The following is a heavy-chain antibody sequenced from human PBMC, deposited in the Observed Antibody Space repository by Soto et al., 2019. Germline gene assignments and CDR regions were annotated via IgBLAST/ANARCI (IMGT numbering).Heavy chain of an antibody. CDR2: IYHSGST. V-gene: IGHV4-30-2*01. J-gene: IGHJ4*02. Sequence: QLQLQESGSGLVKPSQTLSLTCAVSGGSISSGGYSWSWIRQPPGKGLEWIGYIYHSGSTYYNPYLKRRVTISVDRSKNQFSLKLSSVTAADTAVYYCARENNVLPGGYFDYWGQGTLVTVSS. CDR1: GGSISSGGYS. D-gene: IGHD3-10*01. CDR3: ARENNVLPGGYFDY.